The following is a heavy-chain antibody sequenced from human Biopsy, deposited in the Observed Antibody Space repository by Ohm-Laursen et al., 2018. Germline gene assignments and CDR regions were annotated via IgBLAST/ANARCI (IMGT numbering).Heavy chain of an antibody. CDR3: AITRSFDN. J-gene: IGHJ4*02. D-gene: IGHD1-1*01. V-gene: IGHV3-11*01. CDR2: ISSSGRTM. Sequence: SLRLSCTAAGFSFSDYYMIWIRQAPGKGLEWVSYISSSGRTMYYADSVKGRFTISRDNANKSLYLQMNSLRAEDTAVYYCAITRSFDNWGQGTLVTVFS. CDR1: GFSFSDYY.